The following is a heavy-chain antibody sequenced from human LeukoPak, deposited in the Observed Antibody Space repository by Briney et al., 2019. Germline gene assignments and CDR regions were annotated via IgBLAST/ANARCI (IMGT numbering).Heavy chain of an antibody. V-gene: IGHV3-23*01. J-gene: IGHJ4*02. CDR2: ISGSGGST. D-gene: IGHD6-13*01. Sequence: GGSLRLSCSASGFTFSSYAMSWVRQAPGKGLEWVSAISGSGGSTYYADSVKGRFTISRDNAKNSLYLQMNSLRAEDTAVYYCARDLAAASDYWGQGTLVTVSS. CDR1: GFTFSSYA. CDR3: ARDLAAASDY.